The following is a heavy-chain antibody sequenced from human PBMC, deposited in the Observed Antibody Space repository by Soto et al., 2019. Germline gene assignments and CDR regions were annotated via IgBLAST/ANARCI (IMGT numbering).Heavy chain of an antibody. CDR2: ISSSSSYI. V-gene: IGHV3-21*01. J-gene: IGHJ5*02. CDR1: GFTFSSYS. D-gene: IGHD3-9*01. Sequence: GGSLRLSCAASGFTFSSYSMNWVRQAPGKGLEWVSSISSSSSYIYYADSVKGRFTISRDNAKNSLYLQMNSLRAEDTAVYYCARTGILTGYYSSVGEFDPWGQGTLVTVSS. CDR3: ARTGILTGYYSSVGEFDP.